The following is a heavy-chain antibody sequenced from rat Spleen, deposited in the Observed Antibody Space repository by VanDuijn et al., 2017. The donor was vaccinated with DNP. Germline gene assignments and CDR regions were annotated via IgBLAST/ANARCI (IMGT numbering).Heavy chain of an antibody. V-gene: IGHV4-2*01. CDR2: INKDSRTK. CDR1: GFNFNDYW. J-gene: IGHJ2*01. Sequence: EVKLVESGGGLVQPGGSLKLSCTASGFNFNDYWMGWVRQAPGKGLEWIGEINKDSRTKKYSPSLKDKFTISRDNAQNTLFLQMSNLGSEDTATYYCVRERSGVDYWGQGVMVTVSS. CDR3: VRERSGVDY. D-gene: IGHD4-3*01.